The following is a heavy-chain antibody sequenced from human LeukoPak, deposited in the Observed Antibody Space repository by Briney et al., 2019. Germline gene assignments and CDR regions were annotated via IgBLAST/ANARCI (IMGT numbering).Heavy chain of an antibody. V-gene: IGHV3-21*01. Sequence: PGGSLRLSCAASGFTFSSYSRNWVRQAPGKGLEWVSSISSSSSYIYYADSVKGRFTISRDNYKNTLYLQMNSLRAEDTAVYYCARPTYSGSYYWFDYWGQGTLVTVSS. CDR3: ARPTYSGSYYWFDY. CDR2: ISSSSSYI. J-gene: IGHJ4*02. D-gene: IGHD1-26*01. CDR1: GFTFSSYS.